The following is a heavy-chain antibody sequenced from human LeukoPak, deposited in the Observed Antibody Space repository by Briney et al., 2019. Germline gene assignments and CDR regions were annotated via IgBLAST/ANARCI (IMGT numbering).Heavy chain of an antibody. D-gene: IGHD3-10*01. CDR2: MYYNGNT. J-gene: IGHJ4*02. V-gene: IGHV4-59*12. CDR3: ARLRNYYGSGSYWAY. Sequence: PLETLSLTCTVSGGSISGYHWTWIRQPPGKGLEWIGYMYYNGNTNYNPSLKSRVTISVDTSKNQFSLKLSSVTAADTAVYYCARLRNYYGSGSYWAYWGQGTLVTVSS. CDR1: GGSISGYH.